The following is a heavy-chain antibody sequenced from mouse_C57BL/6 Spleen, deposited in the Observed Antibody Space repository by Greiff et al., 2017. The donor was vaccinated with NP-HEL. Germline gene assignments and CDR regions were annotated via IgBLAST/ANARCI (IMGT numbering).Heavy chain of an antibody. V-gene: IGHV1-61*01. J-gene: IGHJ2*01. Sequence: QVQLQQPGAELVRPGSSVKLSCKASGYTFTSYWMDWVKQRPGQGLEWIGNIYPSDSETHYNQKFKDKATLTVDKSSRTAYMQLSSLASEDSAVYNCARELGEKDYLDYWGQGTTLTVS. CDR2: IYPSDSET. CDR3: ARELGEKDYLDY. D-gene: IGHD4-1*01. CDR1: GYTFTSYW.